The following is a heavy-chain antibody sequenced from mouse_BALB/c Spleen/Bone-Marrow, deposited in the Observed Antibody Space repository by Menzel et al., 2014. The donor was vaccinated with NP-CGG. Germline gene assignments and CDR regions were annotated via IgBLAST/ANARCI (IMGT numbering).Heavy chain of an antibody. CDR2: INSNVGST. Sequence: EVQLVESGGGLVQPGGSLKLSCAASGFTFSNYGMSWVRQTPDKRLELVATINSNVGSTYYPDSVKGRFTISRDTAKNTLYLQMSSLKSEETAMYYCVRGNYGNYVDYFDFWGQGTTLTVSS. CDR3: VRGNYGNYVDYFDF. J-gene: IGHJ2*01. V-gene: IGHV5-6-3*01. CDR1: GFTFSNYG. D-gene: IGHD2-1*01.